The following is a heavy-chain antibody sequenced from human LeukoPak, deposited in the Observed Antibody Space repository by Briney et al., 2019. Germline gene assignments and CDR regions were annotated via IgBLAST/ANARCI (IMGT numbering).Heavy chain of an antibody. CDR1: GFTFSSYA. Sequence: TGGSLRLSCAASGFTFSSYAMSWVRQAPGKGLEWVSAISGSGGSTYYADSVKGRFTISRDNSKNTLYLQMNSLRAEDTAVYYCAKDRLVVVPAAPYGYWGQGTLVTVSS. CDR3: AKDRLVVVPAAPYGY. J-gene: IGHJ4*02. D-gene: IGHD2-2*01. CDR2: ISGSGGST. V-gene: IGHV3-23*01.